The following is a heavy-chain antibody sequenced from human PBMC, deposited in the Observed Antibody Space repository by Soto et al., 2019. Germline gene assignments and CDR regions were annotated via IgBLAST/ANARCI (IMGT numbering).Heavy chain of an antibody. V-gene: IGHV3-30-3*01. D-gene: IGHD1-26*01. J-gene: IGHJ2*01. CDR1: GFTFSSYA. CDR3: ARQSGSYYDR. CDR2: ISYDGSNK. Sequence: VQLVESGGGVVQPGRSLRLSCAASGFTFSSYAMHWVRQAPGKGLEWVAVISYDGSNKYYADSVKGRFTISRDNSKNTLYLQMNSLRAEDTAVSYCARQSGSYYDRWGRGTLVTVSS.